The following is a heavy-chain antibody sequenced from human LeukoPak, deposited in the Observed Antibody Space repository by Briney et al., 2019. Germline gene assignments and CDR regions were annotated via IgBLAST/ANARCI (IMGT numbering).Heavy chain of an antibody. J-gene: IGHJ4*02. V-gene: IGHV3-23*01. CDR3: AKDLTLLWFGEYGY. D-gene: IGHD3-10*01. CDR1: GFTFSSYA. Sequence: GGSLRLSCAASGFTFSSYAMSWVRQAPGKGLEWVSAISGSGGSAYYADSVKGRFTISRDNSKSTLYLQMNSLRAEDTAVYYCAKDLTLLWFGEYGYWGQGTLVTVSS. CDR2: ISGSGGSA.